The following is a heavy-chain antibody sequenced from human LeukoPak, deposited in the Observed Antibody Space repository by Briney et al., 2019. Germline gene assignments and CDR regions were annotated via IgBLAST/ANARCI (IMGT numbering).Heavy chain of an antibody. CDR2: FKSKTDGGTT. CDR1: GFTFSNVW. Sequence: GGSLGLSCAASGFTFSNVWMSWVRQAPGKGLEWVGRFKSKTDGGTTDYAAPVKGRFTISRDDSKNTLYLQMNSLKTEDTAVYYCTTSVYYYGSGSYYPFDYWGQGTLVTVSS. D-gene: IGHD3-10*01. CDR3: TTSVYYYGSGSYYPFDY. V-gene: IGHV3-15*01. J-gene: IGHJ4*02.